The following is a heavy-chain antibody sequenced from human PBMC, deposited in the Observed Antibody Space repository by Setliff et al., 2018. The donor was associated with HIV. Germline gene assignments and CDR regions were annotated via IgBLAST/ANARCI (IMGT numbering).Heavy chain of an antibody. Sequence: GGSLRLSCAASGFTFSSYGIHWVRQAPGKGLEWVAFIRYTGSNKYYADSVKGRFTISRDNSKNTLYLQMNSLRAEDTAVYYCAKDVCSGAYCYAYYYYGMDVWGQGTMVTVSS. CDR1: GFTFSSYG. V-gene: IGHV3-30*02. CDR3: AKDVCSGAYCYAYYYYGMDV. D-gene: IGHD2-15*01. J-gene: IGHJ6*02. CDR2: IRYTGSNK.